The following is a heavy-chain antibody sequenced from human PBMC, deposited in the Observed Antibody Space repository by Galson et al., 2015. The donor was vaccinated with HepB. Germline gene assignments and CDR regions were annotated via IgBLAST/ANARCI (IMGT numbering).Heavy chain of an antibody. CDR2: IYSGGSI. CDR3: ARTPRTPHYDFWSSFYFDY. V-gene: IGHV3-66*02. D-gene: IGHD3-3*01. J-gene: IGHJ4*02. Sequence: SLRLSCAASGFTVSTNFISWVRQAPGKGLEWVSVIYSGGSIYYADSVKGRFTISRDNSKNTVYLQMNSLRAEDTAVYYCARTPRTPHYDFWSSFYFDYWGQGTLVSVSS. CDR1: GFTVSTNF.